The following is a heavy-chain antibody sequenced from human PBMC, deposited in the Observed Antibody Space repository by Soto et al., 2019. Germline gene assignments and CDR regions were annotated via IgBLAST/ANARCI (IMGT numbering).Heavy chain of an antibody. CDR3: ARLSSGSYYYYGMDV. CDR2: IDPSDSYT. J-gene: IGHJ6*02. D-gene: IGHD1-26*01. Sequence: GESLKISCKGSGYSFTSYWISWVRQMXGKGLEWMGRIDPSDSYTNYSPSFQGHVTISADKSISTAYLQWSSLKASDTAMYYCARLSSGSYYYYGMDVWGQGTTVTVSS. CDR1: GYSFTSYW. V-gene: IGHV5-10-1*01.